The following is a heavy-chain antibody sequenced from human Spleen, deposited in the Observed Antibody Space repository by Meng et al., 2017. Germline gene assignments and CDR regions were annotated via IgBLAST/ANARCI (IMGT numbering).Heavy chain of an antibody. J-gene: IGHJ4*02. CDR1: GDTFTNYY. Sequence: ASVKVSCKASGDTFTNYYIHWVRQAPGQGLEWMGLINPPSGSTYYAQRFQGRITMTRDTSTSTVSMELSRLKSEDTAVYFCARRSGSSGWLNFDSWGQGTRVTVSS. CDR2: INPPSGST. V-gene: IGHV1-46*01. CDR3: ARRSGSSGWLNFDS. D-gene: IGHD6-13*01.